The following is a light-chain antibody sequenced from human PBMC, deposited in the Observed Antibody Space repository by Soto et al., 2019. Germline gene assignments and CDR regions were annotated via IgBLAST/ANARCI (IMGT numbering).Light chain of an antibody. Sequence: QLVLTQSPSASASLGASVXLTXTXXSGXSGYAIAWHQQQPEKGPRCLMKLNNDGSHSKGDGIPDRFSGSSSGAERSLTISSLQSEDEADYYCQTWGTGMVFGGGTKLTVL. CDR2: LNNDGSH. V-gene: IGLV4-69*01. CDR1: SGXSGYA. J-gene: IGLJ2*01. CDR3: QTWGTGMV.